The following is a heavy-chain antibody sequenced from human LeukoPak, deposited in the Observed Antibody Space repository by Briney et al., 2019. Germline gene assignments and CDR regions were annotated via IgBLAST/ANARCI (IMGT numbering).Heavy chain of an antibody. V-gene: IGHV1-24*01. CDR1: GYTLTELS. CDR3: ATGRVRGVISPFDY. Sequence: GASVKVSCKVSGYTLTELSMHWVRQAPGKGLEWMGGFDPEDGEAIYAQKFQGRVTMTEDTSTDTAYMELSSLRSEDTAVYYCATGRVRGVISPFDYWGQGTLVTVSS. CDR2: FDPEDGEA. D-gene: IGHD3-10*01. J-gene: IGHJ4*02.